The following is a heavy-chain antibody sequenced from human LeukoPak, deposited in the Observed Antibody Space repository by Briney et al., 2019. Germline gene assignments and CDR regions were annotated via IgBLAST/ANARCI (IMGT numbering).Heavy chain of an antibody. CDR2: INPSGGST. CDR3: ARERQQPPGWFDP. CDR1: GYTFTSYY. D-gene: IGHD6-13*01. V-gene: IGHV1-46*01. J-gene: IGHJ5*02. Sequence: ASVKVSCKASGYTFTSYYMHWVRQAPGQGLEWMGIINPSGGSTSYAQRFQGRVTMTRDMSTSTVYMELSSLRSEDTAVYYCARERQQPPGWFDPWGQGTLVTVSS.